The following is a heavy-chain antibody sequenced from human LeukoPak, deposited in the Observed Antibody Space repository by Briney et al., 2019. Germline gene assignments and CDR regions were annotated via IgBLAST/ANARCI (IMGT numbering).Heavy chain of an antibody. V-gene: IGHV1-24*01. Sequence: ASVKVSCKVSGYTLTELSMHWVRQAPGKGLEWMGGFDPEDGETIYAQKFQGRVTMTEDTSTDTAYMELSSLRSEDTAVYYCATSRGSTSSPRHWGQGTLVTVCS. D-gene: IGHD2-2*01. J-gene: IGHJ4*02. CDR3: ATSRGSTSSPRH. CDR2: FDPEDGET. CDR1: GYTLTELS.